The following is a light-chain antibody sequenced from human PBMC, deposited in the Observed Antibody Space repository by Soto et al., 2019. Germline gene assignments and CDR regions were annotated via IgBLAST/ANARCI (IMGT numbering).Light chain of an antibody. V-gene: IGKV1-5*03. CDR1: QSISSW. Sequence: DIQMTRSPSSVSASVGDRVTIPCRASQSISSWLAWYQQKPGKAPKLLIYKAASLESGVPSRFSGSGSGTQFTLTISSLQPDDFATYYCQHYNNYLWTFGQGTKVEIK. CDR2: KAA. J-gene: IGKJ1*01. CDR3: QHYNNYLWT.